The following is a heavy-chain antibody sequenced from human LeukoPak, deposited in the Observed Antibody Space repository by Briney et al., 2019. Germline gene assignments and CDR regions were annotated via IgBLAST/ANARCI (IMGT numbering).Heavy chain of an antibody. V-gene: IGHV3-48*01. J-gene: IGHJ4*02. Sequence: GGSLRLSCAASGFTFSGYSMNWVRQSPGKGLEWLSFIGGSGSSIYYADSVKGRSTISRDNAKSTLYLQMNSLRADDTALYYCARDRSSGFKNAFDYWGQGTLVTVSP. CDR1: GFTFSGYS. CDR2: IGGSGSSI. CDR3: ARDRSSGFKNAFDY. D-gene: IGHD6-19*01.